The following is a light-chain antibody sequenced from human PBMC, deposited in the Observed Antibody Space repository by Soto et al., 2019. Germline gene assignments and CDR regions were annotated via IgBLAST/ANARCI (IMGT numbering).Light chain of an antibody. J-gene: IGKJ3*01. CDR3: QKYDSAPLT. CDR1: QGIRNY. V-gene: IGKV1-27*01. CDR2: AAS. Sequence: DIQMTQSPSSLSASVGDRVTITCRASQGIRNYLAWYQQKPGKVPKLLISAASTLRSGVPSRFSGSGSGTDFTLTVSSLQPEDVATYYCQKYDSAPLTFCPG.